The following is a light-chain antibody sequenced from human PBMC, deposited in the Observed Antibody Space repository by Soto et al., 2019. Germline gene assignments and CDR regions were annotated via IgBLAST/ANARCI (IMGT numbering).Light chain of an antibody. Sequence: QSVLTQPPSASGTPGQRVTISCSGSSSNIGSNAVNSYQQFPGTAPKLLIYTDNQRPSGVPDRFSGSKSGTSSSLAISGLQSEDEADYFCAAWDGSLNAYVFGTGTTLTVL. CDR1: SSNIGSNA. J-gene: IGLJ1*01. CDR3: AAWDGSLNAYV. V-gene: IGLV1-44*01. CDR2: TDN.